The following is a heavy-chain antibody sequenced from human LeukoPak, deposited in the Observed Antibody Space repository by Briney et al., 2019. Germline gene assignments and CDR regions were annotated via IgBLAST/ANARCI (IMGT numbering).Heavy chain of an antibody. CDR1: GFTFSSYD. J-gene: IGHJ6*02. D-gene: IGHD6-19*01. CDR3: ARGGSGWSLGYYYGMDV. CDR2: IGTAGDT. Sequence: GGSLSLSCAASGFTFSSYDMHWVRQATGKGLEWVSAIGTAGDTYYPGSVKGRFTISRENAKNSLYLQMNSLRAGDTAVYYCARGGSGWSLGYYYGMDVWGQGTTVTVSS. V-gene: IGHV3-13*01.